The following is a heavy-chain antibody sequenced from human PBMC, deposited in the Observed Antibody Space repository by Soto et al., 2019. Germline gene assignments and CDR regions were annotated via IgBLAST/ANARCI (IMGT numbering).Heavy chain of an antibody. CDR2: IWYDGSNK. Sequence: PGGSLRLSCAASGFTFSSYGMHWVRQAPGKGLEWVAVIWYDGSNKYSQKFQGRVTITRDTSASTAYMELSSLRSEDTAVYYCARSTIFGVVYLREFDYWGQGTLVTVSS. CDR3: ARSTIFGVVYLREFDY. CDR1: GFTFSSYG. V-gene: IGHV3-33*01. J-gene: IGHJ4*02. D-gene: IGHD3-3*01.